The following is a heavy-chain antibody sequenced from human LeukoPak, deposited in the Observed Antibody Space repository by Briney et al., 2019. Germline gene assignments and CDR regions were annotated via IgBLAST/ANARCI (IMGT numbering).Heavy chain of an antibody. CDR2: FDPEDGET. CDR3: ATWYYYDSSDYYLADY. J-gene: IGHJ4*02. D-gene: IGHD3-22*01. Sequence: ASVKVSCKVSGYTLTEFSMHWVRQAPGKGLEWMGGFDPEDGETIYAQELQGRVTMTKDTSTDTAYMELSSLRSEDTVVYYCATWYYYDSSDYYLADYWGQGTLVTVSS. V-gene: IGHV1-24*01. CDR1: GYTLTEFS.